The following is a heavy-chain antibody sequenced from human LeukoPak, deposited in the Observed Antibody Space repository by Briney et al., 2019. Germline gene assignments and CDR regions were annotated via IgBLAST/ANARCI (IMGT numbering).Heavy chain of an antibody. CDR2: IYYSGST. J-gene: IGHJ4*02. Sequence: SETLSLTCTVSGGSVSSGSYYWSRIRQPPGKGLEWIGYIYYSGSTNYNPSLKSRVTISVDTSKNQFSLKLSSVTAADTAVYYCAREFVVVTASTAYYFDYWGQGTLVTVSS. V-gene: IGHV4-61*01. CDR1: GGSVSSGSYY. D-gene: IGHD2-21*02. CDR3: AREFVVVTASTAYYFDY.